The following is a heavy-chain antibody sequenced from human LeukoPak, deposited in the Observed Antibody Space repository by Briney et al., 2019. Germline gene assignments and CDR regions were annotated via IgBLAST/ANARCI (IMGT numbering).Heavy chain of an antibody. CDR3: ARGGLSIMGY. D-gene: IGHD2/OR15-2a*01. V-gene: IGHV3-48*01. CDR2: ISSSGSTK. J-gene: IGHJ4*02. Sequence: PGGSLRLSCAASGITFSSYSMNWVRQAPGKGLEWVSYISSSGSTKYYADSVKGRFTISRDNARNSLYLQMNSLRAEDTAVYFCARGGLSIMGYWGQGTLVTDSS. CDR1: GITFSSYS.